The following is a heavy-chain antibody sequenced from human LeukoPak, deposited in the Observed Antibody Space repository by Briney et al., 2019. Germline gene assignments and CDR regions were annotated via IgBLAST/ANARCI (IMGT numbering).Heavy chain of an antibody. CDR1: GGTFSSYA. CDR3: ARDNYYGSGSYPLDYGMDV. D-gene: IGHD3-10*01. CDR2: IIPIFGTA. Sequence: SVKVSFTASGGTFSSYAISWVRQAPGQGLEWMGGIIPIFGTANYAQKFQGRVTITADESTSTAYMELSSLRSEDTAVYYCARDNYYGSGSYPLDYGMDVWGQGTTVTVSS. J-gene: IGHJ6*02. V-gene: IGHV1-69*13.